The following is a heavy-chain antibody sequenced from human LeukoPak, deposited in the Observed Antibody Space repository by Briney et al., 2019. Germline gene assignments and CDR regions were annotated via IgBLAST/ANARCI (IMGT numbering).Heavy chain of an antibody. J-gene: IGHJ6*03. CDR3: ARTPIGSGSYYGYYYYMDV. CDR1: GYTFTGYY. D-gene: IGHD3-10*01. CDR2: INPNSGGT. Sequence: ASVKVSCKASGYTFTGYYMHWVRQAPGQGLEWMGWINPNSGGTNYAQKFQGRVTMTRDTSISTAYMELSRLRSDDTAVYYCARTPIGSGSYYGYYYYMDVWGKGTTVTISS. V-gene: IGHV1-2*02.